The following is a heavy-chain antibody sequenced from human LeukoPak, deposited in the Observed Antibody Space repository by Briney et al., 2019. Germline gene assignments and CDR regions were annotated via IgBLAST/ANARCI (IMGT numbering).Heavy chain of an antibody. CDR1: GFTFSSHT. Sequence: PGGSLRLSCAASGFTFSSHTMNWVCQAPGKGLEWVSSISSSSSYIYYADSVKGRFTISRDNAKNSLYLQMNSLRAEDTAVYYCAREGSDPNIVFVSFLGAHMDVWGKGTTVTVSS. CDR3: AREGSDPNIVFVSFLGAHMDV. V-gene: IGHV3-21*01. J-gene: IGHJ6*03. D-gene: IGHD2/OR15-2a*01. CDR2: ISSSSSYI.